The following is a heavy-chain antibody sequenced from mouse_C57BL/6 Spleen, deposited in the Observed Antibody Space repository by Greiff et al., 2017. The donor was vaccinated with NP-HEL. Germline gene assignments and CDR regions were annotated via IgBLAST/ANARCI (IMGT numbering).Heavy chain of an antibody. J-gene: IGHJ1*03. V-gene: IGHV5-17*01. Sequence: EVKLMESGGGLVKPGGSLKLSCAASGFTFSDYGMHWVRQAPEKGLEWVAYISSGSSTIYYADTVKGRFTISRDNAKNTLFLQMTSLRSEDTAMYYCAMQDGYYLWYFDVWGTGTTVNVAS. D-gene: IGHD2-3*01. CDR3: AMQDGYYLWYFDV. CDR2: ISSGSSTI. CDR1: GFTFSDYG.